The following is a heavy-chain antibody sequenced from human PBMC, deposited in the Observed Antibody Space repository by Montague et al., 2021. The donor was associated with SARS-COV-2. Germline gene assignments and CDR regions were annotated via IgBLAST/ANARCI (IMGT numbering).Heavy chain of an antibody. V-gene: IGHV4-31*03. CDR3: ARGFDY. CDR2: IYSSGST. Sequence: TLSLTCNVSGDSINSGDHYWSWIRQHPGKGLEWIGYIYSSGSTYYNPSLKSRVTISADTSKNQFSLKLSSVTAADTAVYYCARGFDYWGQGTLVTVSS. CDR1: GDSINSGDHY. J-gene: IGHJ4*02.